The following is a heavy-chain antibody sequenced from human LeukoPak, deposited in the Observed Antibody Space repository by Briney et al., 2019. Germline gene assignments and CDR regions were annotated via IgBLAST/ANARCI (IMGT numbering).Heavy chain of an antibody. CDR1: GFTFSSYS. CDR3: ARDLGYDFWSGQFDAFDI. V-gene: IGHV3-21*01. J-gene: IGHJ3*02. D-gene: IGHD3-3*01. CDR2: ISSSSSYI. Sequence: GGSLRLSCAASGFTFSSYSMNWVRQAPGEGLEWASSISSSSSYIYYADSVKGRFTISRDNAKNSLYLQMNSLRAEDTAVYYCARDLGYDFWSGQFDAFDIWGQGTMVTVSS.